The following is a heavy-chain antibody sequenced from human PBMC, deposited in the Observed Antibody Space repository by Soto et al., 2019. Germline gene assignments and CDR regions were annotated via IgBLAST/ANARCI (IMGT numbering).Heavy chain of an antibody. J-gene: IGHJ4*02. CDR3: VRGYGDYHDGNGYLGRH. CDR1: GFTFRTYW. D-gene: IGHD3-22*01. V-gene: IGHV3-74*01. Sequence: EVQLVESGGGLVQLGRSLRLSCEASGFTFRTYWMHWVRQAPGKGLVWVSRIKSAGSGTYYADSVEGRFTISRDNAQNTLYLQMNSLRAEDTAVYYCVRGYGDYHDGNGYLGRHWGQGTLVTVSS. CDR2: IKSAGSGT.